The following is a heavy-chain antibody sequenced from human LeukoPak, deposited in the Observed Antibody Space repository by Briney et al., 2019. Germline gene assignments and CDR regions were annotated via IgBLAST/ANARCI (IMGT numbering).Heavy chain of an antibody. J-gene: IGHJ6*02. CDR3: ASLSCTSSSCTHSGFYHYGLDV. Sequence: SETLSLTCTVPGGSISSGDYYWSWIRQPPGKGLEWIGYIYYSGSTYYNPSLKSRVTISVDTSENHFSLRLSSVTAADTAVYYCASLSCTSSSCTHSGFYHYGLDVWGQGTTVTVS. V-gene: IGHV4-30-4*01. D-gene: IGHD6-13*01. CDR2: IYYSGST. CDR1: GGSISSGDYY.